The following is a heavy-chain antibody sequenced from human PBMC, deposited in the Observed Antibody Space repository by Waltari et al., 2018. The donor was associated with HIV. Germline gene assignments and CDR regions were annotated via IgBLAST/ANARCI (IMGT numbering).Heavy chain of an antibody. Sequence: QLQLQESGPGLMKPSETLSLTCTASGGSIRSSNYYWGWIRQPPGKGLEWFGSIDDSGRPHYNRSLRGRGTISGETAKTQFSRKVSSVTAADTAVYYCARPSKQRTPVSAFDIWGQGTMVTVSS. V-gene: IGHV4-39*01. CDR3: ARPSKQRTPVSAFDI. CDR1: GGSIRSSNYY. J-gene: IGHJ3*02. D-gene: IGHD6-25*01. CDR2: IDDSGRP.